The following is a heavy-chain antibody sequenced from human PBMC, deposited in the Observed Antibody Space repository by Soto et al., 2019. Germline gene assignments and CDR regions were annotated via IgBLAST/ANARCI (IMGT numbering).Heavy chain of an antibody. CDR3: ARVYYNPPPGRAYYYDSSASAYYFDY. CDR2: IYYSGST. D-gene: IGHD3-22*01. V-gene: IGHV4-59*01. Sequence: SETLSLTCTVSGASISSYYCSWIRQPPGKGLERTGYIYYSGSTNYNPSLKSRVTISVDTSKNQFSLKLSSVTAADTAVYYCARVYYNPPPGRAYYYDSSASAYYFDYRGQGTLVTVSS. CDR1: GASISSYY. J-gene: IGHJ4*02.